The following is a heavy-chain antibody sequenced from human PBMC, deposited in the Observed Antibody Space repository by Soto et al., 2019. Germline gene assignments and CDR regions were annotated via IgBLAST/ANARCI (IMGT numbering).Heavy chain of an antibody. D-gene: IGHD3-22*01. CDR3: ARDARPRYYYDSSGYPFDY. V-gene: IGHV3-33*01. Sequence: PGGSLRLSCAASGFTFSSYGMHWVRQAPGKGLEWVAVIWYDGSNKYYADSVKGRFTISRDNSKNTLYLQMNSLRAEDTAVYYCARDARPRYYYDSSGYPFDYWGQGTLVTVSS. CDR2: IWYDGSNK. CDR1: GFTFSSYG. J-gene: IGHJ4*02.